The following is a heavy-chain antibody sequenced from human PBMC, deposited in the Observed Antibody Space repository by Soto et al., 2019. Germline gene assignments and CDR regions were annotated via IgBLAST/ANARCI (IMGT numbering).Heavy chain of an antibody. D-gene: IGHD5-18*01. CDR2: ISYDGSNK. Sequence: QPGGSLRLSCAASGFTFSSYAMHWVRQAPGKGLEWVAVISYDGSNKYYADSVKGRFTISRDNSKNTLYLQMNSLRAEDTAVYYCARPDTAIPRGAFDIWGQGTMVTVSS. J-gene: IGHJ3*02. V-gene: IGHV3-30-3*01. CDR3: ARPDTAIPRGAFDI. CDR1: GFTFSSYA.